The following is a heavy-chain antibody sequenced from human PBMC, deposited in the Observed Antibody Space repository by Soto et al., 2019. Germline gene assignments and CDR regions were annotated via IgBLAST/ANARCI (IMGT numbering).Heavy chain of an antibody. J-gene: IGHJ4*02. CDR1: GGSIGSSSYY. CDR3: ASSPRGSYFDY. Sequence: SETLSLTCTVSGGSIGSSSYYWGWIRQPPGKGLEWIGSIYYSGSTYYNPSLKSRVTISVDTSKDQFSLKLSSVTAADTAVYYCASSPRGSYFDYWGQGTLVNVSS. D-gene: IGHD1-26*01. V-gene: IGHV4-39*01. CDR2: IYYSGST.